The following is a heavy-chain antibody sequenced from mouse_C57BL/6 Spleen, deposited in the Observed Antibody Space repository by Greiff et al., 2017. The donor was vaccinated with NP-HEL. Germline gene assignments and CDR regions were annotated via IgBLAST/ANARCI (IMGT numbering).Heavy chain of an antibody. J-gene: IGHJ1*03. Sequence: VQLQQPGAELVRPGSSVKLSCKASGYTFTSYWMDWVKQRPGQGLEWIGNIYPSDSETHYNQKFKDKATLTVDKSSSTAYMQLSSLTSEDSAVYYCARPFHYGSSHWYFDVWGTGTTVTVSS. V-gene: IGHV1-61*01. D-gene: IGHD1-1*01. CDR3: ARPFHYGSSHWYFDV. CDR1: GYTFTSYW. CDR2: IYPSDSET.